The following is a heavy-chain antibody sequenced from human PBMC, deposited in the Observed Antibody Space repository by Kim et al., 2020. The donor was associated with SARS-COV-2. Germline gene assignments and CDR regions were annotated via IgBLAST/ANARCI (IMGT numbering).Heavy chain of an antibody. CDR3: ARDATMVQGVMCAFDI. V-gene: IGHV4-34*01. CDR1: GGSFSGYY. Sequence: SETLSLTCAVYGGSFSGYYWSWIRQPPGKGLEWIGEINHSGSTNYNPSLKSRVTISVDTSKNQFSLKLSSVTAADTAVYYCARDATMVQGVMCAFDIWGQGTMVTVSS. CDR2: INHSGST. J-gene: IGHJ3*02. D-gene: IGHD3-10*01.